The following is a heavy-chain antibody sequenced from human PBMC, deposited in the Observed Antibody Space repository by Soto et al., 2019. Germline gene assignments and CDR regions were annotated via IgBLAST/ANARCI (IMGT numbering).Heavy chain of an antibody. D-gene: IGHD2-15*01. CDR1: GYTFTSYA. Sequence: SXXXSCKASGYTFTSYAISWVRQAPGQGLEWMGWISAYNGXTNYAQKLQGRVTMTTDPSPSTAYMELRSLRSDDTAVYYCARDLTPMDNWGQGTKVTVSS. CDR2: ISAYNGXT. V-gene: IGHV1-18*01. CDR3: ARDLTPMDN. J-gene: IGHJ3*02.